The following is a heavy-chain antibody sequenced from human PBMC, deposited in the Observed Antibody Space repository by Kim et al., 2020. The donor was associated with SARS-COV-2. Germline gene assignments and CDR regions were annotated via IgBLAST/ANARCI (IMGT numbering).Heavy chain of an antibody. CDR1: GYTFTSYD. Sequence: ASVKVSCKASGYTFTSYDINWVRQATGQGLEWMGWMNPNSGNTGYAQKFQGRVTMTRNTSISTAYMELSSLRSEDTAVYYCARESGYSSGWYEGNAFDIWGQGTMVTVSS. J-gene: IGHJ3*02. CDR3: ARESGYSSGWYEGNAFDI. CDR2: MNPNSGNT. V-gene: IGHV1-8*01. D-gene: IGHD6-19*01.